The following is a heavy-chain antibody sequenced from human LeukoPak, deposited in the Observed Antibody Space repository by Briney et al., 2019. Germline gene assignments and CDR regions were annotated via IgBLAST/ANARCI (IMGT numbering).Heavy chain of an antibody. CDR1: GGSFSGYY. V-gene: IGHV4-34*01. D-gene: IGHD6-6*01. Sequence: SETLSLTCAVYGGSFSGYYWSWIRQPPGKGLEWIGEINHSGSTNYNPSLKSRVTISVDRSKNQFSLKLSSVAAADTAVYYCARGQYSSSDAFDIWGQGTMVTVSS. CDR3: ARGQYSSSDAFDI. CDR2: INHSGST. J-gene: IGHJ3*02.